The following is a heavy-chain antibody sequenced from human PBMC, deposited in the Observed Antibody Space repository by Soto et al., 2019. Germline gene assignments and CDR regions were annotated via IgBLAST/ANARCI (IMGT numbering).Heavy chain of an antibody. D-gene: IGHD3-3*01. CDR2: ISADGSDK. CDR1: GFTFSNVG. CDR3: VKGSDVARQELDY. V-gene: IGHV3-30*18. J-gene: IGHJ4*02. Sequence: QVQLVESGGGVVQPGRSLRLSCAASGFTFSNVGMHWVRQAPGKGLEWVAAISADGSDKYFSGSVKGRFTISRDNSKNTLFLQMNSLRLEDTAVYYCVKGSDVARQELDYWGQGTLVMVSS.